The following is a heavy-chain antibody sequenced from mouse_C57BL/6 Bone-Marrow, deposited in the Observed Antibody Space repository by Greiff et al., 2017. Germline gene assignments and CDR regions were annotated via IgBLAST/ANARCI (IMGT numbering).Heavy chain of an antibody. Sequence: DVQLQESGGGLVQPGGSMKLSCVASGFTFSNYWMNWVRQSPEKGLEWVAQIRLKSDNYATHYAESVKGRFTISRDDSKSSVYLQMNNLRAEDTGIYYCTAYYVSSRYYFDYWGQGTTLTVSS. J-gene: IGHJ2*01. V-gene: IGHV6-3*01. CDR3: TAYYVSSRYYFDY. CDR1: GFTFSNYW. D-gene: IGHD1-1*01. CDR2: IRLKSDNYAT.